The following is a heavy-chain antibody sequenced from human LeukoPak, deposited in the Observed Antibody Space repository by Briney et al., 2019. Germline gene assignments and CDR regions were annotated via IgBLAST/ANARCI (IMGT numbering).Heavy chain of an antibody. CDR3: ARPANCGGDCYPHDAFDI. J-gene: IGHJ3*02. D-gene: IGHD2-21*02. CDR1: VYSFTNYW. V-gene: IGHV5-51*01. CDR2: ISPGDSDT. Sequence: GESLHISCKGSVYSFTNYWICWVRQIPEQRMESMMIISPGDSDTKYSPSFQGQVTISADKSISTAYLQWSSLKASDTAMYYCARPANCGGDCYPHDAFDIWGQGTMVTVSS.